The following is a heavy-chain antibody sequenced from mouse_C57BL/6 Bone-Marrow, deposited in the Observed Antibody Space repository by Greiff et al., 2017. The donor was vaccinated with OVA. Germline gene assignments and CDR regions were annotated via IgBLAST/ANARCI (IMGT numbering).Heavy chain of an antibody. CDR3: ARERAYYDYDGYAMDY. J-gene: IGHJ4*01. CDR1: GFSLTSYG. V-gene: IGHV2-6*03. D-gene: IGHD2-4*01. Sequence: VQLVESGPGLVAPSQSLSITCTVSGFSLTSYGVHWVRQPPGKGLEWLVVIWSDGSTTYNSALNSRLSISKDNSKSQVFLKMNSLQTDDTAMYYCARERAYYDYDGYAMDYWGQGTSVTVSS. CDR2: IWSDGST.